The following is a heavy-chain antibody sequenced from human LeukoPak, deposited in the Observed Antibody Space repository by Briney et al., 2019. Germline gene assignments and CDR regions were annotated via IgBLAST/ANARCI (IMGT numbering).Heavy chain of an antibody. Sequence: GASVKVSCKASGYTFTGYYMHWVRQAPGQGLEWMGWINPNSGGTNYAQKFQGRVTMTRDTSISTAYMELSRLRSDDTAVYYCARGSSSGYYVPLEYFQHWGQGTLVTVSS. J-gene: IGHJ1*01. CDR2: INPNSGGT. D-gene: IGHD3-22*01. CDR3: ARGSSSGYYVPLEYFQH. CDR1: GYTFTGYY. V-gene: IGHV1-2*02.